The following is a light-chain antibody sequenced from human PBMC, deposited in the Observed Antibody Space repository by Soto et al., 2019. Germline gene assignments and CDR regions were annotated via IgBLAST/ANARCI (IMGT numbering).Light chain of an antibody. J-gene: IGKJ1*01. CDR2: DAS. Sequence: IVMTQSPATVSWAPGERATLSCRAGQSFSSYLAWYQQKPGQAPRLLIYDASNGAPGIPARFSGRGSGTDFTLTISTLEPEDFAVYYCKQRSKAFGQGTKVDIK. CDR1: QSFSSY. CDR3: KQRSKA. V-gene: IGKV3-11*01.